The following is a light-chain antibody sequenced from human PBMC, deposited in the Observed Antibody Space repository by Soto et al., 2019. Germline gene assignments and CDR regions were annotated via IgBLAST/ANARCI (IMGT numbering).Light chain of an antibody. CDR2: DVS. CDR3: QQYGSSPPHT. Sequence: EIVLTQSPGTLSLSPGERATLSCRASQSLTSSYLAWYQQKPGQAPRLLIYDVSSRATGIPDRFSGSGSGTDFTLTISILEPEDFAVYYCQQYGSSPPHTFGQGTKVEIK. CDR1: QSLTSSY. J-gene: IGKJ2*01. V-gene: IGKV3-20*01.